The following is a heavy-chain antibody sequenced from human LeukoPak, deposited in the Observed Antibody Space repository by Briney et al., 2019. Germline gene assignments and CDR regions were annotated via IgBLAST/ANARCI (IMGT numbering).Heavy chain of an antibody. CDR3: AKRFPGGPKSYYYGMDV. J-gene: IGHJ6*02. CDR1: GFTFSSYA. Sequence: PGGSLRLSCAASGFTFSSYAMIGVRQAPGKGVEGVSAISGSGGSTYYADSVKGRFTISRDNSKNTLSLQMNSLRAEDTAVYYCAKRFPGGPKSYYYGMDVWGQGTTVTVSS. CDR2: ISGSGGST. V-gene: IGHV3-23*01. D-gene: IGHD2-15*01.